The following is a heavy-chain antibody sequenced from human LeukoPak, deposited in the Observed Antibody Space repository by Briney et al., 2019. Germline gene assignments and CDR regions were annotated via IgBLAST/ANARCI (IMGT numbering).Heavy chain of an antibody. V-gene: IGHV4-4*07. CDR1: GGSISGYY. CDR2: IYTSGNT. CDR3: AGDLGGYNYGYSFDF. D-gene: IGHD5-18*01. Sequence: KSSETLSLTCTVSGGSISGYYWNWIRQPAGKGLEWIGRIYTSGNTNYNPSLKSRVTMSVDTSKNQFFLKLFSVTAADTAVYYCAGDLGGYNYGYSFDFWGQGTLVTVSS. J-gene: IGHJ4*02.